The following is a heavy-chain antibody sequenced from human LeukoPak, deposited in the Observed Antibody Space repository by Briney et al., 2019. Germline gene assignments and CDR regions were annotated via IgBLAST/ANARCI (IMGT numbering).Heavy chain of an antibody. CDR1: GYTFTGYY. J-gene: IGHJ5*02. D-gene: IGHD1-20*01. CDR3: ARDSITGTGQPVDR. CDR2: INPNSGGT. V-gene: IGHV1-2*02. Sequence: ASVKVSCKASGYTFTGYYMHWVRQAPGQGLEWMGWINPNSGGTKYAQKFQGRVTVTRDTSISTAYMELSRLRSDDTAVYYCARDSITGTGQPVDRWGQGTLVTVSS.